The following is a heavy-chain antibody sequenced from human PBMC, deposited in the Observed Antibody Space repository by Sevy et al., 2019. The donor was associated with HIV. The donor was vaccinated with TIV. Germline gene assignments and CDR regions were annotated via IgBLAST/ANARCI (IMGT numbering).Heavy chain of an antibody. CDR2: ISGSGSST. CDR1: GFTFSTYA. Sequence: GGSLRLSCAVSGFTFSTYAMNWVRQAPGKGLEWVSAISGSGSSTYYADSVKGRFTISRDNSQNTLYLQMNSLRAEDTAIDYWAKGEFGQYYYGSGSLFDYWGQGTLVTVSS. V-gene: IGHV3-23*01. D-gene: IGHD3-10*01. CDR3: AKGEFGQYYYGSGSLFDY. J-gene: IGHJ4*02.